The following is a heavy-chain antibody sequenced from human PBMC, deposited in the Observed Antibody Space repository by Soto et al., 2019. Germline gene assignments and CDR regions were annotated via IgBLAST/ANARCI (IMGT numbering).Heavy chain of an antibody. V-gene: IGHV1-8*01. CDR2: MNPNSGNT. CDR3: ARGLESLHGYETKNWFDP. Sequence: ASVKVSCKASGYTFTSYDINWVRQATGQGLEWMGWMNPNSGNTGYAQKFQGRVTMTRNTSISTAYMELSSLRSEDTAVYYCARGLESLHGYETKNWFDPWGQGTLVTVSS. D-gene: IGHD5-18*01. CDR1: GYTFTSYD. J-gene: IGHJ5*02.